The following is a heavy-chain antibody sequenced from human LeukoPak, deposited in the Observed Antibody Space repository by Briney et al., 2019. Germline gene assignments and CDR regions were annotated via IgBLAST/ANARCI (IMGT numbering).Heavy chain of an antibody. Sequence: ASVKVSCKASGYSFTQHNVHWVRQAPGQALEWMGWIKPNNGDTKFSQKFQDRVTLTSDTSIDTAYMEMSGLTSDDTAIYYCARVLSAVTSTFDYWGQGTLVTVSS. V-gene: IGHV1-2*02. J-gene: IGHJ4*02. CDR3: ARVLSAVTSTFDY. CDR1: GYSFTQHN. D-gene: IGHD4-17*01. CDR2: IKPNNGDT.